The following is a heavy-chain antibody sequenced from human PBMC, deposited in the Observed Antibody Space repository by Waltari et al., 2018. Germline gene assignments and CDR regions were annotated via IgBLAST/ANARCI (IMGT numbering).Heavy chain of an antibody. CDR3: ATALGDSSSASRPFDF. CDR1: GYTFIDYY. D-gene: IGHD6-19*01. Sequence: EVQLLQSGAELKEPGTTVRISCKVSGYTFIDYYLHWVQQAPGKGLRWMGLVDPEDGETIYAENFQGRVTISADTSTDTAFMELSSLRSEDTAVFYCATALGDSSSASRPFDFWGQGTMITVSS. J-gene: IGHJ3*01. V-gene: IGHV1-69-2*01. CDR2: VDPEDGET.